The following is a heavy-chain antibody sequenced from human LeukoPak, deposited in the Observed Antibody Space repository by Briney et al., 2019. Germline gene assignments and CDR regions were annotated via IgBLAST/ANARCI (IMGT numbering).Heavy chain of an antibody. D-gene: IGHD2-15*01. J-gene: IGHJ4*02. CDR2: IYYSGST. Sequence: SETLSLTCTLSGGSVSSYHWSWIRQPPGKGLEWIGYIYYSGSTNYNPSLKSRVTISLDTSKNQFSLKLTSVTAADTAVYYCARRGGGYCSGGSCYSLDYWGQGTLVTVSS. CDR3: ARRGGGYCSGGSCYSLDY. V-gene: IGHV4-59*08. CDR1: GGSVSSYH.